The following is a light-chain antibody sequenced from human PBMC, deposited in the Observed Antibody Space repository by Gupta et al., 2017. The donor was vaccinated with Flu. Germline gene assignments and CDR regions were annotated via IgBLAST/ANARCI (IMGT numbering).Light chain of an antibody. V-gene: IGKV3-11*01. J-gene: IGKJ4*01. CDR2: DTS. CDR1: QTFPNF. Sequence: EIVLTQSPATLSSSPGERTTLSCRASQTFPNFLAWYQHKPGQAPRLLIYDTSKRATGIPARFSGNGSGTDFFLTINSLAPEDSAVYYCQLSSAFGGGTTVEIK. CDR3: QLSSA.